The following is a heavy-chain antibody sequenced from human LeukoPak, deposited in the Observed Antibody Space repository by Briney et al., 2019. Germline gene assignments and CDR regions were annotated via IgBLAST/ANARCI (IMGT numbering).Heavy chain of an antibody. CDR2: ISGRGGST. CDR3: AKDRIVVVPAAIPFDY. V-gene: IGHV3-23*01. D-gene: IGHD2-2*02. J-gene: IGHJ4*02. CDR1: GFTFSIYA. Sequence: GGSLRLSCAASGFTFSIYAMSWVREAPGKGLEWVSAISGRGGSTYYADSVRRRFTISRDNSKNTLYLQMNSLSAEDTAVYDCAKDRIVVVPAAIPFDYWGQGTLVTVSS.